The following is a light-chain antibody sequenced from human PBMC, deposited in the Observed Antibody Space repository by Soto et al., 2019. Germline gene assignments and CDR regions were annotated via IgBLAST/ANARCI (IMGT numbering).Light chain of an antibody. CDR2: ENN. J-gene: IGLJ2*01. CDR3: GAWDSSLTTGV. CDR1: NSNIGNNY. V-gene: IGLV1-51*02. Sequence: QSVLTQLPSVSAAPGQTVTISCSGTNSNIGNNYVSWYQQLPGTAPKLLIYENNKRPSGIPDRFSGSKSGTSATLGITGLQTGDEADYYCGAWDSSLTTGVFGGGTKLTVL.